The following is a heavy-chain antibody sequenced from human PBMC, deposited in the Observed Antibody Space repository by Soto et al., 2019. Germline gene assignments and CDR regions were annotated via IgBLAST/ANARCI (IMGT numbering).Heavy chain of an antibody. V-gene: IGHV5-51*01. CDR3: ARHPGYRSGWSYFDY. D-gene: IGHD6-19*01. CDR2: IYPGDSDT. Sequence: GESLKISCQGSGYSFTNYWIGWVRQMPGKGLEWMGIIYPGDSDTRYSPSFQGQVTISADKSISTAYLQWSSLEASDTAMYYCARHPGYRSGWSYFDYWGQGTLVTVSA. CDR1: GYSFTNYW. J-gene: IGHJ4*02.